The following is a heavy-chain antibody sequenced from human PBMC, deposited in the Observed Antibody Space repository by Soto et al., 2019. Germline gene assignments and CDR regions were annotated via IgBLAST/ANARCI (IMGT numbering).Heavy chain of an antibody. CDR2: INAGSGGT. Sequence: GASVKACCKASGYTFTSYSLHWLCHAPGQRLEWMGWINAGSGGTNYAQKFQGWVTMTRDTSISTAYMELSRLRSDDTAVYYCARDFPKYGYCSGGSCYSNYGMDVWGQGTTVTVSS. J-gene: IGHJ6*02. CDR3: ARDFPKYGYCSGGSCYSNYGMDV. CDR1: GYTFTSYS. D-gene: IGHD2-15*01. V-gene: IGHV1-2*04.